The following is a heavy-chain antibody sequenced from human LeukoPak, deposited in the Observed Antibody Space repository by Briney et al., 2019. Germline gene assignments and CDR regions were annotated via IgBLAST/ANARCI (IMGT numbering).Heavy chain of an antibody. Sequence: GRSLRLSCAASGFTFDDYAMHWVRQAPGKGLEWVSGISWNSGSIGYADSVKGRFTISRDNAKNSLYLQMNSLRAEDTAVYYCARDPKMGSFQHWGQGTRVTVSS. CDR3: ARDPKMGSFQH. CDR2: ISWNSGSI. V-gene: IGHV3-9*01. D-gene: IGHD2-8*01. J-gene: IGHJ1*01. CDR1: GFTFDDYA.